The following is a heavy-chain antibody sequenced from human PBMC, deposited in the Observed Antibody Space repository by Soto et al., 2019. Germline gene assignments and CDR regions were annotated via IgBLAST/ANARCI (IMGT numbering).Heavy chain of an antibody. V-gene: IGHV3-73*02. Sequence: EVQLVESGGGLVQPGGSLKLSCATSGFTFSGSDIHWVRQASGKGLEWFGRISSTPYSYATVYAASLKGRFTISRDYSKNMAYLQMNSLRTEDTAVYYCSRQHLGIPVASAIDYCCQGSLVTVSS. CDR1: GFTFSGSD. D-gene: IGHD6-19*01. J-gene: IGHJ4*02. CDR3: SRQHLGIPVASAIDY. CDR2: ISSTPYSYAT.